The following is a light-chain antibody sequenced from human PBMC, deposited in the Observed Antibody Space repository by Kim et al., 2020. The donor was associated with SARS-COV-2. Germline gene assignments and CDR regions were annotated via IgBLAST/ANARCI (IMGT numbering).Light chain of an antibody. CDR1: SLRNYY. CDR3: RSRAGSGKHVV. Sequence: SSELTQDPAVSVALGQTVRISCQGESLRNYYASWYQQKPGQAPVLVVYDKNTRHSGIPDRFSASSSGNTASLTITGAQAEDEADYHCRSRAGSGKHVVF. V-gene: IGLV3-19*01. J-gene: IGLJ2*01. CDR2: DKN.